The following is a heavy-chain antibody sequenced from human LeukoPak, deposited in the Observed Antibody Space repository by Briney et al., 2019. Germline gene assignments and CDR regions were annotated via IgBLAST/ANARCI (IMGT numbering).Heavy chain of an antibody. Sequence: SSVTVSCKASGYIFISYDINWVRQATGQGLEWMGWMNPNSGNTGYAQKLQGRVTMTRNTSISTAYMELSSLRSEDTAVDYCARGIGSTAVTTVEYYFDYWGQGTLVTVSS. J-gene: IGHJ4*02. V-gene: IGHV1-8*01. CDR1: GYIFISYD. CDR3: ARGIGSTAVTTVEYYFDY. CDR2: MNPNSGNT. D-gene: IGHD4-17*01.